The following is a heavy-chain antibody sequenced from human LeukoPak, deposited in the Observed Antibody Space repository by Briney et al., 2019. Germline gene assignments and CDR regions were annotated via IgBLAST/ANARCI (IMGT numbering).Heavy chain of an antibody. V-gene: IGHV4-34*01. CDR1: GGSFSGYY. Sequence: PSETLSLTCAVYGGSFSGYYWSWIRQPPGKGLERIGEINHSGSTNYNPSLKSRVTISVDTSKNQFSLKLSSVTAADTAVYYCAREPTYYYDSSGSDYWGQGTLVTVSS. CDR2: INHSGST. CDR3: AREPTYYYDSSGSDY. D-gene: IGHD3-22*01. J-gene: IGHJ4*02.